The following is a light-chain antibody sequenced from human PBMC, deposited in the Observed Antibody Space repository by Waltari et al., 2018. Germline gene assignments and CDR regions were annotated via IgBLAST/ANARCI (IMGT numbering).Light chain of an antibody. V-gene: IGLV2-14*01. CDR1: SRDVGGYNY. CDR2: DDS. CDR3: SSYTSSSTYV. Sequence: QSALTQPASVSGSPGQSITIPCTGTSRDVGGYNYVSWYQQHPVKAPKLTIYDDSKRPSGVSNRFSGSKSGNTASLTISGLQAEDEADYYCSSYTSSSTYVFGTGTKVTVL. J-gene: IGLJ1*01.